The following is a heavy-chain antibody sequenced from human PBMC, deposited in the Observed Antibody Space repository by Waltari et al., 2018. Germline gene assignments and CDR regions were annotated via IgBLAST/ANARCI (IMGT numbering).Heavy chain of an antibody. CDR1: GFTFSRNW. D-gene: IGHD3-16*01. CDR3: ARDYD. Sequence: EVQLVESGGGLVQPGGSLRLSCAASGFTFSRNWMTWVRQAPGKGRGWVANMKADGSEKFYVDSVKGRFTISRDNADNALYLQMNSLRAEDTAVYYCARDYDWGQGTLVTVSS. V-gene: IGHV3-7*04. CDR2: MKADGSEK. J-gene: IGHJ4*02.